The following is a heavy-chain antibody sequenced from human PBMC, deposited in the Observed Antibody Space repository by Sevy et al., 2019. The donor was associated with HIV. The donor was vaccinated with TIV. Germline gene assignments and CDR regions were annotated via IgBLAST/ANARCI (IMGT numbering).Heavy chain of an antibody. CDR2: MKEDGSDK. V-gene: IGHV3-7*01. CDR3: VREGVGGYSYSLDC. D-gene: IGHD5-18*01. Sequence: GGSLRLSCAASGFIFSVYWMSWVRQAPGKGLEWVATMKEDGSDKDYVDSVKGRFTISRDNAKNSLYLQMNSLRAGDTAVYYCVREGVGGYSYSLDCWGQGTLVTVSS. J-gene: IGHJ4*02. CDR1: GFIFSVYW.